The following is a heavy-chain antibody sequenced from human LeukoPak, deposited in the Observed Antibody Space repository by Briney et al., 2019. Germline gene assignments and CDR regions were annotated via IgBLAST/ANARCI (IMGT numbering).Heavy chain of an antibody. CDR2: IDTAGDT. CDR3: ARGHYDSSGYSFDY. J-gene: IGHJ4*02. Sequence: GGSLRLSCVASGFTFSSYDMHWVRQTTGKGLEWVSAIDTAGDTYYPGSVKGRFTISRENAKNSLYLQINSLRAGDTAVYYCARGHYDSSGYSFDYWGQGTLVTVSS. V-gene: IGHV3-13*01. D-gene: IGHD3-22*01. CDR1: GFTFSSYD.